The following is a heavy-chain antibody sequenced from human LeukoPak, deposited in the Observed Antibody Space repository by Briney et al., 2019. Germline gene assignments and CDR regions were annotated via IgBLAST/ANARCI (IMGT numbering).Heavy chain of an antibody. Sequence: GGSLRLSCAASGFSVSNNYMSWVRQAPGKGLEWVANIKQDGSEKYYVDSVKGRFTISRDNAKNSLYLQMNSLRAEDTAVYYCARVPYCSSTSCYAIFDYWGQGTLVTVSS. CDR1: GFSVSNNY. V-gene: IGHV3-7*05. CDR3: ARVPYCSSTSCYAIFDY. CDR2: IKQDGSEK. J-gene: IGHJ4*02. D-gene: IGHD2-2*01.